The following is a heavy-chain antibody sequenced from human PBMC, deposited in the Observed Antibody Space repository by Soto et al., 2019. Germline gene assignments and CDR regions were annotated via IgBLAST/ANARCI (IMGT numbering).Heavy chain of an antibody. V-gene: IGHV4-34*01. CDR2: INHSGST. CDR1: DGSFRGYY. Sequence: PSETLSLTSAVYDGSFRGYYWSWIRQPPGKGLEWIGEINHSGSTNYNPSLKSRVTISLDKSKSQFSLKLNSVTAADSAVYFCARLEGLATISYYFDFWGPGALVTVSS. CDR3: ARLEGLATISYYFDF. J-gene: IGHJ4*02. D-gene: IGHD3-9*01.